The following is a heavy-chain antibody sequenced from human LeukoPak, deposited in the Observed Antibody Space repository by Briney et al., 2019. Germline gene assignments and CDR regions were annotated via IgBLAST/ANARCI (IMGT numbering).Heavy chain of an antibody. CDR1: GVSISSGSYY. D-gene: IGHD3-3*01. CDR3: AGASYDFWSGYYLGY. Sequence: SETLSLTCAVSGVSISSGSYYWGWIRQPPRKGLEWIGSIYYSGSTYYNPSLKSRVTISMDTSKNQFSLKLSSVTAADTAVYYCAGASYDFWSGYYLGYWGQGTLVTVSS. V-gene: IGHV4-39*01. J-gene: IGHJ4*02. CDR2: IYYSGST.